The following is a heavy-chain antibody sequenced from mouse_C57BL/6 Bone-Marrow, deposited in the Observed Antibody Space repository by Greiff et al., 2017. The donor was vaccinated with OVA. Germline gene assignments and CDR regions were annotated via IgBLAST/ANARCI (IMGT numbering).Heavy chain of an antibody. CDR2: IDPSDSYT. J-gene: IGHJ1*03. CDR3: ARRGYYGSNFDV. D-gene: IGHD1-1*01. Sequence: QVQLQQSGAELVMPGASVKLSCKASGYTFTSYWMHWVKQRPGQGLEWIGEIDPSDSYTNYNQKFKGKSTLTVDKSSSTAYMQLSSLTSEDSAVYYCARRGYYGSNFDVWGTGTTVTVSS. CDR1: GYTFTSYW. V-gene: IGHV1-69*01.